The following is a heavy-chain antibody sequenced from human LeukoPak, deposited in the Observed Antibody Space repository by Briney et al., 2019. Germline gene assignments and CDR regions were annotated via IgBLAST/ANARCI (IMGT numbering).Heavy chain of an antibody. V-gene: IGHV1-69*13. CDR1: GGTFSSYA. CDR3: ASARGYCSSTSCSYDAFDI. J-gene: IGHJ3*02. Sequence: ASVKVSCKASGGTFSSYAISWVRQAPGQGVEWMGGIIPIFGTANYAQKFQGRVTITADESMSTAYMELSSLRSEDTAVYYCASARGYCSSTSCSYDAFDIWGQGTMVTVSS. CDR2: IIPIFGTA. D-gene: IGHD2-2*01.